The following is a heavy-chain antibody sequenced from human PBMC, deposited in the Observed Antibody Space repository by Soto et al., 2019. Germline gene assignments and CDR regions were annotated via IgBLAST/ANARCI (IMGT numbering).Heavy chain of an antibody. J-gene: IGHJ4*02. CDR2: ISCCGVST. D-gene: IGHD6-19*01. CDR3: AKAAGEQWLVPHLDN. CDR1: GFNFKKFA. Sequence: EVQLLESGGGVVQPGGSLRLSCVASGFNFKKFAMAWVRQAPGEGLEWVSGISCCGVSTSYADSVKGRFSIARDDSKNTLSLQINSLTVEDTAQYYCAKAAGEQWLVPHLDNWGQGTLVTVS. V-gene: IGHV3-23*01.